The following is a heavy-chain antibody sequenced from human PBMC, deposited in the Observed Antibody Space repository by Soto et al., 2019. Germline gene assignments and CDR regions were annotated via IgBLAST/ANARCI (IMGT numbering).Heavy chain of an antibody. Sequence: PSETLSLTCTVSGGSISSYYWSWIRQPPGKGLEWIGYIYYSGSTNYNPSLKSRVTISVDTSKNQFSLKLSSVTAADTAVYYCARGGDPPYYYYYMDVWGKGTTVTVSS. CDR1: GGSISSYY. CDR3: ARGGDPPYYYYYMDV. D-gene: IGHD2-21*02. V-gene: IGHV4-59*01. J-gene: IGHJ6*03. CDR2: IYYSGST.